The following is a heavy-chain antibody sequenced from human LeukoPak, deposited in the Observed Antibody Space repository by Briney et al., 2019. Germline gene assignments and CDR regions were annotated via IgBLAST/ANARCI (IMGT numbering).Heavy chain of an antibody. J-gene: IGHJ4*02. CDR1: GGSISSSSYY. V-gene: IGHV4-39*01. D-gene: IGHD6-19*01. CDR3: AAFRQWLVILDY. CDR2: FSYSAST. Sequence: SETLSLTCTVSGGSISSSSYYWGWIRQPPGKGLEWIGTFSYSASTYYNPSLKSRVTISVDTSKNQFSLNLSSVTAADTAVYYCAAFRQWLVILDYWGQGTLVTVSS.